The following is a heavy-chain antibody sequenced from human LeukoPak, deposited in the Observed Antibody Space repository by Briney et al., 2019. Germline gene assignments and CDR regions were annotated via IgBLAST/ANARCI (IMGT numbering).Heavy chain of an antibody. D-gene: IGHD2-15*01. V-gene: IGHV3-53*01. Sequence: GGSLRLSCAASGFTVSSNYMSWVRQAPGKGLEWVSVIYSGGSTYYADSVKGRFTISRDNSKNTLYLQMNGLRAEDTAVYYCASFSRGLCSGGSCYSYYYYGMDVWGQGTLVTVSS. CDR1: GFTVSSNY. J-gene: IGHJ6*02. CDR3: ASFSRGLCSGGSCYSYYYYGMDV. CDR2: IYSGGST.